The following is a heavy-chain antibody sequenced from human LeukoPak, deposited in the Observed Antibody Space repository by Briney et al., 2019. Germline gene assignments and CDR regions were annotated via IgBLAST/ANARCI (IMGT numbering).Heavy chain of an antibody. V-gene: IGHV3-48*03. CDR1: GFTFGSYE. CDR3: GSMAAAGTFDY. J-gene: IGHJ4*02. Sequence: GGSLRLSCAASGFTFGSYEMNWVRQAPGKGLEWVSYISSSGSTIYYADSVKGRFTISRGNAKNSLYLQMNSLRAEDTAVYYCGSMAAAGTFDYWGQGTLVTVSS. CDR2: ISSSGSTI. D-gene: IGHD6-13*01.